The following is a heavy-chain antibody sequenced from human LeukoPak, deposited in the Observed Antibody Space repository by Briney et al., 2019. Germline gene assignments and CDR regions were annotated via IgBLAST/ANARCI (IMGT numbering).Heavy chain of an antibody. Sequence: SETLSLTCTVSGGPISSYYWSWIRQPAGKGLEWIGRIYTSGSTNYNPSLKSRVTMSVDTSKNQFSLKLSSVTAADTAVYYCARDGDTAMDYYFDYWGQGTLVTVSS. J-gene: IGHJ4*02. V-gene: IGHV4-4*07. CDR2: IYTSGST. D-gene: IGHD5-18*01. CDR3: ARDGDTAMDYYFDY. CDR1: GGPISSYY.